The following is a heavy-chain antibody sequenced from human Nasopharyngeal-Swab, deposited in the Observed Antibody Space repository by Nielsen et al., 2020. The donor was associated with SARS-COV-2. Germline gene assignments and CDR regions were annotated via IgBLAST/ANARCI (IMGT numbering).Heavy chain of an antibody. CDR1: GYTFPSNV. CDR3: ARENQEYANIWIDY. CDR2: ISTKTGAP. J-gene: IGHJ4*02. Sequence: ASVKVSCKASGYTFPSNVLNWVRQAPAQGPEYIGWISTKTGAPTYAQAFTGRFVISLDTSVSTTYLQISSLKADDTAVYYCARENQEYANIWIDYWGQGTQVTVSS. V-gene: IGHV7-4-1*02. D-gene: IGHD1-1*01.